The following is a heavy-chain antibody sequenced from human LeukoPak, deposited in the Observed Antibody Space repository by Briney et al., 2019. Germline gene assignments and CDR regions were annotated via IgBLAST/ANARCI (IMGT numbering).Heavy chain of an antibody. V-gene: IGHV3-48*01. J-gene: IGHJ4*02. CDR2: ISSSSSTI. Sequence: PGGSLRLSCAASGFTFSSYSMNWVRQAPGKGLEWVSYISSSSSTIYYADSVKGRFTISRDNAKNSLYLQMNSLRAEDTAVYYCTTVPWYYYDSSGYPQGHWGQGTLVTVSS. CDR3: TTVPWYYYDSSGYPQGH. D-gene: IGHD3-22*01. CDR1: GFTFSSYS.